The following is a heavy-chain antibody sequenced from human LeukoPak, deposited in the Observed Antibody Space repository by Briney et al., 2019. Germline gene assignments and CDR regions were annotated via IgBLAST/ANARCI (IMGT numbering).Heavy chain of an antibody. CDR3: ARNYYNSSGYYPFDY. Sequence: GGSLRLSCAASGFTFSSYAMSWVRQAPGKGLEWVSAISGSGGSTNYADSVKGRFTISRDNSKNTLYLQMNSLRAEDTAIYYCARNYYNSSGYYPFDYWGQGTLVTVSS. CDR2: ISGSGGST. J-gene: IGHJ4*02. D-gene: IGHD3-22*01. CDR1: GFTFSSYA. V-gene: IGHV3-23*01.